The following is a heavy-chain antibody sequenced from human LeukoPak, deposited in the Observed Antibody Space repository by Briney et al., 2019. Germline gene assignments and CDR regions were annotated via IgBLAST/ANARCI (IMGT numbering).Heavy chain of an antibody. D-gene: IGHD2-2*01. CDR2: IYYSGST. Sequence: SETLSLTCTVSGGSISSYYWSWIPQPPGKGLEWIGYIYYSGSTNYNPSLKSRVTISVDTSKNQFSLKLSSVTAADTAVYYCARAGPDIVVVPAATNPIYYYYYYMDVWGKGTTVTISS. CDR3: ARAGPDIVVVPAATNPIYYYYYYMDV. CDR1: GGSISSYY. V-gene: IGHV4-59*01. J-gene: IGHJ6*03.